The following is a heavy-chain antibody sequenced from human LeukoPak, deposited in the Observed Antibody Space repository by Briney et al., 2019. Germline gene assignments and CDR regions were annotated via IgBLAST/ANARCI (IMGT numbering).Heavy chain of an antibody. CDR2: IIPIFGTA. Sequence: ASVKVSCKASGGTLSSYAISWVRQAPGQGLEWMGGIIPIFGTANYAQKFQGRVTITTDESTSTAYMELSSLRSEDTAVYYCAREGRLVGARGPFDYWGQGTLVTVSS. J-gene: IGHJ4*02. CDR3: AREGRLVGARGPFDY. D-gene: IGHD1-26*01. V-gene: IGHV1-69*05. CDR1: GGTLSSYA.